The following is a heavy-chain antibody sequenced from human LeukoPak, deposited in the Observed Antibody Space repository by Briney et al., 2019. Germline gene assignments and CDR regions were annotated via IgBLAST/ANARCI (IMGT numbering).Heavy chain of an antibody. CDR1: GYTFTSYY. J-gene: IGHJ4*02. CDR3: ARDHPVAGGFDY. CDR2: INPSGGST. Sequence: APVKVSCKASGYTFTSYYMHWVRQAPGQGLEWMGIINPSGGSTSYAQKFQGRVTMTRDTSTSTVYMELSSLRSEDTAVYYCARDHPVAGGFDYWGQGTLVTVSS. V-gene: IGHV1-46*01. D-gene: IGHD6-19*01.